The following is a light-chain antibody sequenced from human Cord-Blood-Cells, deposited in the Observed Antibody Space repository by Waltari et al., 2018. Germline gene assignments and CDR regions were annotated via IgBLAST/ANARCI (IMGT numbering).Light chain of an antibody. CDR1: SSDVGSYNL. V-gene: IGLV2-23*01. CDR2: EGS. CDR3: CSYAGSSPYV. Sequence: QSALTQPASVSGSPGQSITISCTGTSSDVGSYNLVSWYQQHPGKAPKLMIYEGSKRPSVVSNRFSGSKSGNTASLTISRLQAEDEADYYCCSYAGSSPYVFGTGTKVTVL. J-gene: IGLJ1*01.